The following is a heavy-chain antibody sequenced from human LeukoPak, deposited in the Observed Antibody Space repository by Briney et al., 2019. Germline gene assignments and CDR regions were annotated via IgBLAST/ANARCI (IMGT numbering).Heavy chain of an antibody. CDR2: IYYSGRT. Sequence: PSETLSLTCPVQRHHIRCYYGGWIRQPPGKGLEWIGYIYYSGRTNYNPSLKSRVTISVDTSKNQFSLKPSSVTAAGTAVYDLASESAGKRRRYFDPWGQGTLVTVSS. J-gene: IGHJ5*02. D-gene: IGHD4-17*01. CDR1: RHHIRCYY. V-gene: IGHV4-59*01. CDR3: ASESAGKRRRYFDP.